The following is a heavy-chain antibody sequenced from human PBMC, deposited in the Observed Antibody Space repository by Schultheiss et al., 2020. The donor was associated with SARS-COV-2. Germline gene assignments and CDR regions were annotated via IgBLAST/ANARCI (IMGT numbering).Heavy chain of an antibody. CDR3: AKDTVGGTYPFFDY. J-gene: IGHJ4*02. CDR1: GFTFSSYW. CDR2: IGTAGDT. Sequence: GGSLRLSCAASGFTFSSYWMSWVRQATGKGLEWVSAIGTAGDTYYPGSVKGRFTISRDNAKNTLYLQMNSLRAEDTAVYYCAKDTVGGTYPFFDYWGQGTLVTVSS. V-gene: IGHV3-13*01. D-gene: IGHD1-7*01.